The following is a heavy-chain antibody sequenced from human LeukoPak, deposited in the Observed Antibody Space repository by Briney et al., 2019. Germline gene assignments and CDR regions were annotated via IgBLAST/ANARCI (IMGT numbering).Heavy chain of an antibody. Sequence: SQTLSLTCTVSGVSISSGSYYWSCIRQPAGKGLEWIGRIYTSGSTNYNPSLKSRVTISVDTSKNQFSLKLSSVTAADTAVYYCARAQRTIDPFDIWGQGTMVTVSS. V-gene: IGHV4-61*02. J-gene: IGHJ3*02. CDR2: IYTSGST. CDR3: ARAQRTIDPFDI. CDR1: GVSISSGSYY.